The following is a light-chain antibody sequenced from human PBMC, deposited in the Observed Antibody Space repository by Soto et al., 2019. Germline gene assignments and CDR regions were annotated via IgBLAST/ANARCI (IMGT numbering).Light chain of an antibody. CDR2: GTS. CDR3: EQYGSSPPSIT. CDR1: QSVSRSN. V-gene: IGKV3-20*01. J-gene: IGKJ5*01. Sequence: EIMLKQSPDTLSLSQGERATVSCRASQSVSRSNLAWYQHKPGQAPRLLIYGTSNRATGIPDRFTGSGSGTDLTLTISSLEPEDFAVYYCEQYGSSPPSITFGQGTLLEI.